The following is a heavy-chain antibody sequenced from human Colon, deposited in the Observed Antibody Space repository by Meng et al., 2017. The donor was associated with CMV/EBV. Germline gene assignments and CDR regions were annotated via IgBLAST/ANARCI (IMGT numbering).Heavy chain of an antibody. J-gene: IGHJ4*02. CDR1: GFTFGDYG. Sequence: GESLKISCTSSGFTFGDYGMSWVRQAPGKGLEWVGFIRRKLIGGTTEYAASVKGRFTISRDDSKGVAYLQMNSLKTEDTAVYYCIRGATRLDYWGQGTRVAVSS. V-gene: IGHV3-49*04. D-gene: IGHD3-10*01. CDR3: IRGATRLDY. CDR2: IRRKLIGGTT.